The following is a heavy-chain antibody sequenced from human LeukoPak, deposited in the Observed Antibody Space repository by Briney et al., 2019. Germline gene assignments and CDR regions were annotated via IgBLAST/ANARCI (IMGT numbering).Heavy chain of an antibody. Sequence: PSETLSLTCTVSGGSISSSSFFWGWIRQPPGKGLEWLGSIYYSGSTYYNPSLKSRVTISVDTSKNQFSLKLNSVTAVDTAVYYCARVPQYDFRFDPWGQGTLVTVSS. J-gene: IGHJ5*02. D-gene: IGHD3-3*01. V-gene: IGHV4-39*07. CDR2: IYYSGST. CDR3: ARVPQYDFRFDP. CDR1: GGSISSSSFF.